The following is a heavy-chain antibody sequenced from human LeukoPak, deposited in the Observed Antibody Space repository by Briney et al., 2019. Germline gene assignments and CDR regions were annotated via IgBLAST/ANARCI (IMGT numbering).Heavy chain of an antibody. CDR1: GFTFSSYG. D-gene: IGHD6-19*01. J-gene: IGHJ4*02. CDR3: AKDFGTAVAGGYYFDY. V-gene: IGHV3-30*18. CDR2: ISYDGNNK. Sequence: GGSLRLSCAASGFTFSSYGMHWVRQAPGKGLECVAIISYDGNNKYYADSVKGRFSISRDNSKNTLYLQVNSLRAEDTAVYYCAKDFGTAVAGGYYFDYWGQGTLVTVSS.